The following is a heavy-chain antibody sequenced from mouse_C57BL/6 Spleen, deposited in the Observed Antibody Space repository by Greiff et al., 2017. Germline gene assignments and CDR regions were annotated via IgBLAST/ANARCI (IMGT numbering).Heavy chain of an antibody. CDR2: IDPENGDT. V-gene: IGHV14-4*01. CDR3: TRGIHYYGSLFDY. Sequence: VQLKQSGAELVRPGASVKLSCTASGFNIKDDYMHWVKQRPEQGLEWIGWIDPENGDTEYASKFQGKATITADTSSNTAYLQLSSLTSEDTAVYYCTRGIHYYGSLFDYWGQGTTLTVSS. D-gene: IGHD1-1*01. J-gene: IGHJ2*01. CDR1: GFNIKDDY.